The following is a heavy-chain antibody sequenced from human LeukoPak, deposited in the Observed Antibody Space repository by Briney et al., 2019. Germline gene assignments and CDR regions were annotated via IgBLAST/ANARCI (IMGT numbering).Heavy chain of an antibody. CDR3: ARDSSGYYLPDYFDY. CDR2: ISSSGSTI. V-gene: IGHV3-48*03. D-gene: IGHD3-22*01. CDR1: GFTFSSYE. Sequence: GGSLRLSCAASGFTFSSYEMNWVRQAPGKGLEWVSYISSSGSTIYYADSVKGRFTISRDNAKNSLYLQMNSLRAGDTAVYYCARDSSGYYLPDYFDYWGQGTLVTVSS. J-gene: IGHJ4*02.